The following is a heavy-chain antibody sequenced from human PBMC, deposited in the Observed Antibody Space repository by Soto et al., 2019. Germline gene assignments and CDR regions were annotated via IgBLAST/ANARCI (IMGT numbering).Heavy chain of an antibody. CDR1: GGSFSGYY. D-gene: IGHD4-17*01. CDR2: INHSGST. Sequence: SETLSLTCAVYGGSFSGYYWSWIRQPPGKGLEWIGEINHSGSTNYNPSLKSRVTISVDTSKNQFSLKLSSVTAADTAVYYRARSSTVTTDYWGQGTLVTVSS. CDR3: ARSSTVTTDY. V-gene: IGHV4-34*01. J-gene: IGHJ4*02.